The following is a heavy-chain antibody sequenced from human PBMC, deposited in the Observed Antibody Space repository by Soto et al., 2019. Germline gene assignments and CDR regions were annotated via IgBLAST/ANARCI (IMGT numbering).Heavy chain of an antibody. D-gene: IGHD2-2*01. V-gene: IGHV1-69*13. J-gene: IGHJ6*02. CDR1: GGTFSSYA. CDR2: IIPIFGTA. CDR3: ARGEGYCISTSCYYYYGMDV. Sequence: SVKVSCKASGGTFSSYAISWVRQAPGQGLEWMGGIIPIFGTANYAQKFQGRVTITADESTSTAYMELSSLRSEDTAVYYCARGEGYCISTSCYYYYGMDVWGQGTTVTVSS.